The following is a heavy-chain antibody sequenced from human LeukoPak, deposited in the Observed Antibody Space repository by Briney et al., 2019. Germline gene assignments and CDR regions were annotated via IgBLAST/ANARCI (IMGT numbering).Heavy chain of an antibody. D-gene: IGHD2-15*01. CDR1: GGSISSSSYY. V-gene: IGHV4-39*01. CDR3: ARNAAGYCSGGSCYYFDY. Sequence: PSETLSLTCTVSGGSISSSSYYWGWIRQPPGKGLEWIGGIYYSGRTYSNPSLKSRVTISVDTSKNQFSLKLSSVTAADTAVYYCARNAAGYCSGGSCYYFDYWDQGTLVTVSS. CDR2: IYYSGRT. J-gene: IGHJ4*02.